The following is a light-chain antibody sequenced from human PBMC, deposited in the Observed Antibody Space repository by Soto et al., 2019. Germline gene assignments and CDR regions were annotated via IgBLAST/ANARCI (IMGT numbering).Light chain of an antibody. V-gene: IGKV1-39*01. CDR2: SAS. CDR1: ETTANY. CDR3: QQTYISPPT. Sequence: DIQMTQSPSSLSASVGDRVTITCWASETTANYLNWYQHKPGKAPKLLIHSASSLQSGVPSRFSGRGSGTDFTLTINSLQPEDFATYSCQQTYISPPTFGGGTKVDIK. J-gene: IGKJ4*01.